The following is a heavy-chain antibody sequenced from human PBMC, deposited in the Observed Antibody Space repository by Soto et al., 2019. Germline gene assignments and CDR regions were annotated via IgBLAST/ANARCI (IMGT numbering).Heavy chain of an antibody. D-gene: IGHD6-13*01. Sequence: EVQLVESGGALVQPGGSLRLSCAASGFTFSTYSMNWVRQAPGKGLEWVSLISGSSSTIYYADSVKGRFTISRDNAKNSLYLQMNSLRAEATAVYSCARGDSSFGYWGQGTLVTVSS. CDR1: GFTFSTYS. CDR2: ISGSSSTI. V-gene: IGHV3-48*01. J-gene: IGHJ4*02. CDR3: ARGDSSFGY.